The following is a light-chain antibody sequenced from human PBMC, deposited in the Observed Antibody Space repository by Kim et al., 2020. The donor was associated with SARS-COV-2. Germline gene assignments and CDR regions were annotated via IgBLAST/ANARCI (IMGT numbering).Light chain of an antibody. Sequence: DIVMTRSPLSLPVTPGEPASISCRSSQSLLHSNGYNYLDWYLQKPGQSPQLLIYLGSNRASGVPDRFSGSGSGTDFTLKISRVEAEDVGVYYCMQALQTPRSFGQGTKLEI. CDR2: LGS. V-gene: IGKV2-28*01. CDR1: QSLLHSNGYNY. J-gene: IGKJ2*03. CDR3: MQALQTPRS.